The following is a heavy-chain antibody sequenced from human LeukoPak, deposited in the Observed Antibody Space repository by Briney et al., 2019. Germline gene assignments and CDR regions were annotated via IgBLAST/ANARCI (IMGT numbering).Heavy chain of an antibody. CDR1: GFTFSSYW. V-gene: IGHV3-7*01. CDR2: IKQDGGEN. J-gene: IGHJ6*02. Sequence: GGSLRLSCAASGFTFSSYWMSWVRQAPGKGLEWVANIKQDGGENYYVDSVKGRFTISRDNAKNSLYLQMSSLRAEDTAVYYCAREWVAGYRFYFYYYGMDVWGQGTTVTVSS. CDR3: AREWVAGYRFYFYYYGMDV. D-gene: IGHD6-19*01.